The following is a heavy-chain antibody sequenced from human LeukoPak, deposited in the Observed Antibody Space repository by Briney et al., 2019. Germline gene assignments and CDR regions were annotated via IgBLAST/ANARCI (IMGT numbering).Heavy chain of an antibody. D-gene: IGHD6-13*01. CDR3: ARAREAAGQKLTDY. CDR1: GCTFTSYG. J-gene: IGHJ4*02. CDR2: ISVYNGNT. V-gene: IGHV1-18*01. Sequence: ASVKLSCKASGCTFTSYGITWVRQAPGQGLEWMGWISVYNGNTNYAQNLQGRFTMTTDTSTSTAYMELRSLRSDDTAIYYCARAREAAGQKLTDYWGQGTLVTVSS.